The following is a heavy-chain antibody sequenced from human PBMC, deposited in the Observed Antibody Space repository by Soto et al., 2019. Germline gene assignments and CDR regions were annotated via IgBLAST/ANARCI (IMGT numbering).Heavy chain of an antibody. J-gene: IGHJ4*02. D-gene: IGHD2-2*01. CDR2: IYYSGST. V-gene: IGHV4-59*01. Sequence: QVQLQESGPGLVKPSETLSLMCTVSGGSISSYYWSWIRQPPGKGLEWIGYIYYSGSTNYNPSLKSRVTISVDTPKNQFSLKLSSVTAADTAVYYCARERRDGYQHYFDYWGQGTLVTVSS. CDR3: ARERRDGYQHYFDY. CDR1: GGSISSYY.